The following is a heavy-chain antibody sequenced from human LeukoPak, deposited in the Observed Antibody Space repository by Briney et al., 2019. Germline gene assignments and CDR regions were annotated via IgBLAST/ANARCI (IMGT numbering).Heavy chain of an antibody. V-gene: IGHV1-2*02. Sequence: VASVKVSCKASGYTFSDYYIHWVRQAPGQGLEWMGWVSPKSGATSYAQKFQGRVTMTRDTSISTAYMELSRLRSDDTAVYYCARNGVADYYGSGAQDAFDIWGQGTMVTVSS. D-gene: IGHD3-10*01. CDR1: GYTFSDYY. CDR3: ARNGVADYYGSGAQDAFDI. J-gene: IGHJ3*02. CDR2: VSPKSGAT.